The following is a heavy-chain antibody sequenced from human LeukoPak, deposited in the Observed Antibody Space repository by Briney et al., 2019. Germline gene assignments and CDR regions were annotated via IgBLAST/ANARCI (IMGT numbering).Heavy chain of an antibody. CDR2: ISYSGNT. CDR1: GGSISRYY. D-gene: IGHD3-22*01. CDR3: ARLDYYHFDY. V-gene: IGHV4-59*01. Sequence: SETLSLTCTVSGGSISRYYWSWIRQPPGKGLEWIGYISYSGNTKYNPSLMSRVTISVDTSKNQFSLKLSSVTAADTAVYYCARLDYYHFDYWGQGTMVTVSS. J-gene: IGHJ4*02.